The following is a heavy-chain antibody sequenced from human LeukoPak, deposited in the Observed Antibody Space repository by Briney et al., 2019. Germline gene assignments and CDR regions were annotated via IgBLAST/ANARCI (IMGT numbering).Heavy chain of an antibody. D-gene: IGHD6-13*01. CDR2: IIPIFGTA. Sequence: PGGSLRLSCAASGGTFSSYAISWVRQAPGQGLEWMGGIIPIFGTANYAQKFQGRVTITADESTSTAYMELSSLRSEDTAVYYCASSDSSSWYLLRNWFDPWGQGTLVTVSS. J-gene: IGHJ5*02. V-gene: IGHV1-69*01. CDR1: GGTFSSYA. CDR3: ASSDSSSWYLLRNWFDP.